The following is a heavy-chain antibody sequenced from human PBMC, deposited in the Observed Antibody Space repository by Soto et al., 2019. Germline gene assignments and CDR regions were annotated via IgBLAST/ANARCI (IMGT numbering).Heavy chain of an antibody. CDR1: GYTFTSYG. CDR2: ISAYNGNT. D-gene: IGHD6-19*01. CDR3: ARYLAVGLVDY. Sequence: QVQLVQSGAEVKKPGASVKVSCKASGYTFTSYGISWVRQAPGQGLEWMGWISAYNGNTKSAQKLQGRVTMTTDTSTSTAYMELRSLRYDDTAADYCARYLAVGLVDYWGQGTLVTVSS. V-gene: IGHV1-18*01. J-gene: IGHJ4*02.